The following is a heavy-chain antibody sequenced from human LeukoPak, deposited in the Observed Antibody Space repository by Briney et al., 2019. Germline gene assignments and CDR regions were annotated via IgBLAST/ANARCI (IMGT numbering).Heavy chain of an antibody. Sequence: NPSETLSLPCTVSGGSISSGSYYWSWIRQPAGKGLEWIGRIYTSGSTNYNPSLKSRVTISVDTSKNQFSLKLSSVTAADTAVYYCARDQAVAGPNWFDPWGQGTLVTVSS. D-gene: IGHD6-19*01. CDR3: ARDQAVAGPNWFDP. V-gene: IGHV4-61*02. J-gene: IGHJ5*02. CDR2: IYTSGST. CDR1: GGSISSGSYY.